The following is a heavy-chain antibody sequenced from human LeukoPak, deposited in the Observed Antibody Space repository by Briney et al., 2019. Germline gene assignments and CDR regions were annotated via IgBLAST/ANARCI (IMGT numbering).Heavy chain of an antibody. Sequence: PGGSLRLSCAASGFTFDTHGMHWVRQAPGKGLEWVAAIWFDGSVGHYSDAVKGRFTISRDNSLNTLYLQMNSLRVEDTAMYYCAKDTAIQFLEPAFWGQGTLVTVSS. D-gene: IGHD3-3*01. CDR1: GFTFDTHG. J-gene: IGHJ4*02. V-gene: IGHV3-33*06. CDR3: AKDTAIQFLEPAF. CDR2: IWFDGSVG.